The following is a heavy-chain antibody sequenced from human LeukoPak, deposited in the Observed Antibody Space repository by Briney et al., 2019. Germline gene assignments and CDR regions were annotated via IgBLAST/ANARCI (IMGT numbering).Heavy chain of an antibody. V-gene: IGHV3-30*18. CDR1: GFSFISYG. J-gene: IGHJ4*02. Sequence: SLRLSCAASGFSFISYGMHWVRQAPGTGLEWVGVISDDGRRKDYADSVKGRFTISRDNSKDTLYLQMNSLRAEDTAVYYCAKRPSDYGDYVSYFDYWGQGTLVTVSS. CDR2: ISDDGRRK. CDR3: AKRPSDYGDYVSYFDY. D-gene: IGHD4-17*01.